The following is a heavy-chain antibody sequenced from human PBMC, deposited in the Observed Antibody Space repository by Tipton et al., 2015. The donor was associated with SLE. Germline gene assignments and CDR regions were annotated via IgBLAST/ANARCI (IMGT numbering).Heavy chain of an antibody. CDR2: IFTSVST. Sequence: TLSLTCSVSGGSFRSGNYYWGWIRQPAGKGLEWIGHIFTSVSTNYNPSLTSRVTISVDTSKTQFSLKLSSVTAADTAVYYCAGDSAWEQTSGMDVWGQGTTDTVSS. CDR3: AGDSAWEQTSGMDV. V-gene: IGHV4-61*09. D-gene: IGHD1/OR15-1a*01. J-gene: IGHJ6*02. CDR1: GGSFRSGNYY.